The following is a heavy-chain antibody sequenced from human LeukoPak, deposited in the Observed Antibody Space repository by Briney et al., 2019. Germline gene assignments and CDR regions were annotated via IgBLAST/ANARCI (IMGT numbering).Heavy chain of an antibody. J-gene: IGHJ4*02. V-gene: IGHV3-23*01. D-gene: IGHD3-9*01. CDR1: GFTFSTYA. CDR3: ANVRYFDWYYFDY. Sequence: GESLRLSCAASGFTFSTYAMNWVRQAPGKGLDWVSGISGSGGRTYYADSVKGRFTISRDNSKNTLYLQMNSLRVEDTAVYYCANVRYFDWYYFDYWGQGALVTVSS. CDR2: ISGSGGRT.